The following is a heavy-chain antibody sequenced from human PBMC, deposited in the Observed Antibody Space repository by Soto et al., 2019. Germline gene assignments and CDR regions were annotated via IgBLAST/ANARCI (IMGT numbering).Heavy chain of an antibody. D-gene: IGHD2-21*01. V-gene: IGHV3-53*01. CDR3: AIGREHLGFVY. CDR2: IYRDGTT. Sequence: EVQLVEAGGGWIQPGGSLRLSCAASGFTVYSNYMSWVCQAPGQGLEWVSLIYRDGTTYYADSVKGRFTISNDNSMNTLYLQMNSLRAADTAVYYFAIGREHLGFVYWGQGTLVTVSS. CDR1: GFTVYSNY. J-gene: IGHJ4*02.